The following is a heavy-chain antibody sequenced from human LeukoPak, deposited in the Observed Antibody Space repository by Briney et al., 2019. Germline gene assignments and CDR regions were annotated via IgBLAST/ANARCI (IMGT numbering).Heavy chain of an antibody. J-gene: IGHJ4*02. CDR1: GLTFSDYY. CDR2: ISNSGNII. V-gene: IGHV3-11*04. CDR3: ARGSHPPTN. D-gene: IGHD2-8*01. Sequence: GGSLRLSCAASGLTFSDYYMTWIRQAPGKGLEWVAYISNSGNIIYYVDSVKGRFTISRGNAKNSLYLQMNSVRAEDTAVYYCARGSHPPTNWGQGTLVTVSS.